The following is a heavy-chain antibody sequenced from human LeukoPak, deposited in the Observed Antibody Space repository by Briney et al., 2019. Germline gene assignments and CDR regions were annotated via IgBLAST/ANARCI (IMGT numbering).Heavy chain of an antibody. J-gene: IGHJ4*02. V-gene: IGHV4-59*12. CDR1: GGSISSYY. CDR2: IYYSGCT. D-gene: IGHD6-19*01. Sequence: SETLSLTCTVSGGSISSYYWSWIRQPPGKGLEWIGYIYYSGCTNYNPSLKSRVTISVDTSKNQFSLKLSSVTAADTAVYYCARVTRIAVAGTKFDYWGQGTLVTVSS. CDR3: ARVTRIAVAGTKFDY.